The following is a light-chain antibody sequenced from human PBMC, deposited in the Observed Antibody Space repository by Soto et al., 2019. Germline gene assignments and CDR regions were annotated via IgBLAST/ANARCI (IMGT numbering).Light chain of an antibody. CDR3: SSFTSRFTFNYI. J-gene: IGLJ1*01. V-gene: IGLV2-14*01. Sequence: QSALTQPASVSGSPGQSITISCTGTSSDVGGYNYVSWYQQHPGKAPKIIIYEVTNRPSGVSNRFSGSKSGNTASLTISGLQAEDDADYYCSSFTSRFTFNYIFGTGTMLTVL. CDR1: SSDVGGYNY. CDR2: EVT.